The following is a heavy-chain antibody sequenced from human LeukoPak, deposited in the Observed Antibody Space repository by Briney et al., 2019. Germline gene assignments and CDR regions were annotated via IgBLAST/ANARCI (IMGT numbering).Heavy chain of an antibody. CDR1: GGSISSYY. D-gene: IGHD3-16*01. V-gene: IGHV4-59*01. Sequence: SETLSLTCTVSGGSISSYYWSWIRQPPGKGLEWIGYIYYSGSTNYNPSLKSRVTISVDTSKNQSSLKLSSVTAADTAVYYCASLARGHYYYYYYMDVWGKGTTVTVSS. CDR3: ASLARGHYYYYYYMDV. CDR2: IYYSGST. J-gene: IGHJ6*03.